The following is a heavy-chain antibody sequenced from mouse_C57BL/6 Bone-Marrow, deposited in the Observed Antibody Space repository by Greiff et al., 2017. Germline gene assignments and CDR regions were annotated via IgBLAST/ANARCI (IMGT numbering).Heavy chain of an antibody. CDR2: IYPGDGDT. V-gene: IGHV1-82*01. CDR1: GYAFSSSW. J-gene: IGHJ2*01. Sequence: QVQLQQSGPALVKPGASVKISCKASGYAFSSSWMNWVKQRPGKGLEWIGRIYPGDGDTNYNGKFKGKATLTADKSSSTAYMQLSSLTSEDSAVYFCASSRLDNWGQGTTLTVSS. CDR3: ASSRLDN.